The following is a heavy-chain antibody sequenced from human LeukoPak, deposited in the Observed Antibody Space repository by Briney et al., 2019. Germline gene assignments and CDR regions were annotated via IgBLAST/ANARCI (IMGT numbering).Heavy chain of an antibody. CDR2: IPFDGNNE. CDR1: GFTFSTYG. Sequence: GGSLRLSCAASGFTFSTYGMHWLRQPPGKGLEWVAFIPFDGNNEYYADSVKGRFTISRDNFKNTLYLQLNSLRAEDTAVYYCAKTWNDVLDYWGQGTLVTVSS. V-gene: IGHV3-30*02. CDR3: AKTWNDVLDY. D-gene: IGHD1-1*01. J-gene: IGHJ4*02.